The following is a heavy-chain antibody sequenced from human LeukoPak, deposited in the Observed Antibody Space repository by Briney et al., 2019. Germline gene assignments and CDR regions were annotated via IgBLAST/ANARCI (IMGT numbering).Heavy chain of an antibody. J-gene: IGHJ4*02. D-gene: IGHD5-12*01. V-gene: IGHV3-33*06. CDR1: GFTFSSYG. CDR3: AKGRSSGYDSGYYFDY. CDR2: IWYDGSNK. Sequence: GGSLRLSCAASGFTFSSYGMHWVRQAPGKGLEWVAVIWYDGSNKYYADSVKGRFTISRDNSRNTLYLQMNSLRAEDTAVYYCAKGRSSGYDSGYYFDYWGQGTLVTVSS.